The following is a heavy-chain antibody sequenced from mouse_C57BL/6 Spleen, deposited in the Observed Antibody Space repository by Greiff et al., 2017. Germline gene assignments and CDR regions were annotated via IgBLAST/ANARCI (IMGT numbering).Heavy chain of an antibody. CDR2: IDPANGNT. J-gene: IGHJ4*01. D-gene: IGHD2-3*01. V-gene: IGHV14-3*01. Sequence: EVMLVESVAELVRPGASVKLSCTASGFNIKNTDMHWVKQRPEQGLEWIGRIDPANGNTKYAPKFQGKATITADTSSNTAYLQLSSLTSEDTAIYYCAGDGYCAMDYWGQGTSVTVSS. CDR1: GFNIKNTD. CDR3: AGDGYCAMDY.